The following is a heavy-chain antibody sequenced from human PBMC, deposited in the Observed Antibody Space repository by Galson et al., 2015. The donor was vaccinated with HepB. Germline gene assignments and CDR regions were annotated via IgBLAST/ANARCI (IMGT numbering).Heavy chain of an antibody. Sequence: SLRLSCAASGFTFSSYAMSWVRKAPGKGLEWVSAISGSGDSTYYADSVKGRFTISRDNSKNTLSLHMNSLRAEDTAVYYCAKGGRTTQYPRRINWFDPWGQGTLVAVSS. V-gene: IGHV3-23*01. D-gene: IGHD1-14*01. J-gene: IGHJ5*02. CDR2: ISGSGDST. CDR1: GFTFSSYA. CDR3: AKGGRTTQYPRRINWFDP.